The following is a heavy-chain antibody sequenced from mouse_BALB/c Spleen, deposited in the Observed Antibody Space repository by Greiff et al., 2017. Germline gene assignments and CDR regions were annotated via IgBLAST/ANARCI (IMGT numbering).Heavy chain of an antibody. J-gene: IGHJ2*01. Sequence: VHVKQSGPELVKPGASVKIPCKASGYTFTDYNMDWVKQSHGKSLEWIGDINPNNGGTIYNQKFKGKATLTVDKSSSTAYMELRSLTSEDTAVYYCARRDTGYFDYWGQGTTLTVSS. CDR1: GYTFTDYN. V-gene: IGHV1-18*01. D-gene: IGHD4-1*01. CDR3: ARRDTGYFDY. CDR2: INPNNGGT.